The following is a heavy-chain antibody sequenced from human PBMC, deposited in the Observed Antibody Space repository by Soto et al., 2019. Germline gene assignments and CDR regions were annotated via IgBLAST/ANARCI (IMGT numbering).Heavy chain of an antibody. D-gene: IGHD1-26*01. CDR2: IIPIFGTA. J-gene: IGHJ4*02. CDR1: GGTFSSYA. V-gene: IGHV1-69*13. Sequence: SVKVSCKASGGTFSSYAISWVRQAPGQGLEWVGGIIPIFGTANYAQKFQGRVTITADESTSTAYMELSSLRSEDTAVYYCASGFSGSYSADYWGQGTLVTVSS. CDR3: ASGFSGSYSADY.